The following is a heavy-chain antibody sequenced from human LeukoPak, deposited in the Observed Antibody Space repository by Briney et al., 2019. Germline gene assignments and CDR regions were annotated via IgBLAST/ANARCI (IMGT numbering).Heavy chain of an antibody. J-gene: IGHJ3*02. D-gene: IGHD3-3*01. Sequence: GGSLRLSCAASGFTVSSNYMSWVRQAPGQGLEWVSVIYSGVSTYYADSVKGRFTISRDNSKNTLYLQMNSLRAEDTAVYYCAGASGSDDAFDIWGQGTMVTVSS. CDR2: IYSGVST. V-gene: IGHV3-66*01. CDR3: AGASGSDDAFDI. CDR1: GFTVSSNY.